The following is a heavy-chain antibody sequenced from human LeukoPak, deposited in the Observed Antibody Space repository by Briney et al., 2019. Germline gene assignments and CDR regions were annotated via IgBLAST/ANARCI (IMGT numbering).Heavy chain of an antibody. Sequence: PSQTLSLTCTVSGGSISSGDYYWSWIRQPPGKGLEWIGYIYYSGSTYYNPSLKSRVTISVDTSKNQFSLKLSSVTAADTAVYYCARDKSGSDAFDIWGQGTMVTVSS. D-gene: IGHD6-25*01. CDR2: IYYSGST. J-gene: IGHJ3*02. CDR1: GGSISSGDYY. V-gene: IGHV4-30-4*08. CDR3: ARDKSGSDAFDI.